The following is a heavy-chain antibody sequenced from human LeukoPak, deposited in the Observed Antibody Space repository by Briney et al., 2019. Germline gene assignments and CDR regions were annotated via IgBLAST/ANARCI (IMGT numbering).Heavy chain of an antibody. CDR2: ISWNSGSI. J-gene: IGHJ4*02. Sequence: GGSLRLSCAASGFTFDDYAMHWVRQAPGKGLEWVSGISWNSGSIGYANSVKGRFTISRDNAKNSLYLQMNSLRAEDTALYYCAKVGGIAARRLLYFDYWGQGTLVTVSS. CDR3: AKVGGIAARRLLYFDY. D-gene: IGHD6-6*01. CDR1: GFTFDDYA. V-gene: IGHV3-9*01.